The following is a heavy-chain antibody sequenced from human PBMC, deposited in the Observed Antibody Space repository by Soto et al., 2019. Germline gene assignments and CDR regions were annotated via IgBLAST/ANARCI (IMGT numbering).Heavy chain of an antibody. Sequence: EVQLLDSGGGLVQPGGSLRLSCAASGFTFSTYAMGWVRQAPGKGLEWVSTFTSGGRTYYADFVKGRFTISRDNSKNTLWLQMNSLRVEDTAVYYCAKGNQGSDWGQGTLVTVSS. CDR3: AKGNQGSD. CDR2: FTSGGRT. CDR1: GFTFSTYA. V-gene: IGHV3-23*01. J-gene: IGHJ1*01.